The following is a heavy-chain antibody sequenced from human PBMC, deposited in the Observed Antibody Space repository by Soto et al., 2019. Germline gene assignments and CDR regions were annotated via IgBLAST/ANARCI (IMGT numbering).Heavy chain of an antibody. Sequence: QVQLQESGPGLVKPSETLSLTCTVSGGSVSSGSYYWSWIRQPPGKGLEWIGYIYYSGSTNYNPSLKSRVTISVDTSKNQFSLKLSSLTAADTAVYYCARVTVGYYDSQVEYWGQGTLVTVSS. CDR1: GGSVSSGSYY. CDR2: IYYSGST. J-gene: IGHJ4*02. D-gene: IGHD3-22*01. CDR3: ARVTVGYYDSQVEY. V-gene: IGHV4-61*01.